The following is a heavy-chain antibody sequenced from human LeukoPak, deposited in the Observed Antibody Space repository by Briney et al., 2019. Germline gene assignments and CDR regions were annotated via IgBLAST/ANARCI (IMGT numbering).Heavy chain of an antibody. V-gene: IGHV4-59*08. J-gene: IGHJ5*02. CDR1: GGSISSYY. CDR2: IYYSGST. CDR3: ARGGYYYDSSGYCNWFDP. D-gene: IGHD3-22*01. Sequence: SETLSLTCTVSGGSISSYYWSWLRQPPGKGLEWIGYIYYSGSTNYNPSLKSRVTISVDTSKNQFSLKLSSVTAADTAVYYCARGGYYYDSSGYCNWFDPWGQGTLVTVSS.